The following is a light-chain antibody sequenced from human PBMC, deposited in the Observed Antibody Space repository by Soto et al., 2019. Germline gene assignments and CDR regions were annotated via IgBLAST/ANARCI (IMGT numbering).Light chain of an antibody. J-gene: IGLJ3*02. V-gene: IGLV2-23*01. CDR2: EGN. CDR3: CSYAGSRTFV. Sequence: QSALTQPASVSGSPEQSITISCTGTSSDVGAYNLVSWYQQHPGKAPRLIIYEGNKRPSGISHRFSGSKSDNTASLTISGLRAEDEALYHCCSYAGSRTFVFGGGTKLTVL. CDR1: SSDVGAYNL.